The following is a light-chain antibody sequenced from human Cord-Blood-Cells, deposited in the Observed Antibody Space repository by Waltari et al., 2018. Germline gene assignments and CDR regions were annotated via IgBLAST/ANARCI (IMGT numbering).Light chain of an antibody. CDR2: WGS. J-gene: IGKJ1*01. V-gene: IGKV2-28*01. CDR3: MQALQAPT. Sequence: TKSRLSLTVPAGETSAVPVSSSQSRLHSNGYNCWHWYLQKPGQSPQLLIYWGSNRASGGPDRFSGGGSGTDFTWKISRVEAVDVGVYCCMQALQAPTFGQGTNGESK. CDR1: QSRLHSNGYNC.